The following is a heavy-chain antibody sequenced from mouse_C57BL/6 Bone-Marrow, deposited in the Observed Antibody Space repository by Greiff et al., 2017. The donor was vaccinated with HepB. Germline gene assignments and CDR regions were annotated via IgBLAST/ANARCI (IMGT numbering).Heavy chain of an antibody. CDR2: INPNNGGT. J-gene: IGHJ3*01. V-gene: IGHV1-26*01. Sequence: EVQLQQSGPELVKPGASVKISCKASGYTFTDYYMNWVKQSHGKSLEWIGDINPNNGGTSYNQKFKGKATLTVDKSSSTAYMELRSLTSEDSAVYYCARSLYPTPAYWGQGTLVTVSA. CDR1: GYTFTDYY. CDR3: ARSLYPTPAY. D-gene: IGHD2-12*01.